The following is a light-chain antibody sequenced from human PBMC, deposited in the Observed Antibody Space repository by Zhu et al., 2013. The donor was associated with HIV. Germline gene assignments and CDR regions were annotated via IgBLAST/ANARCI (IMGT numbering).Light chain of an antibody. J-gene: IGKJ4*01. Sequence: DIQMAQFPPTLSASVGDRVTITCRASQRINTWLAWYQQKPGKAPKLLIYKASSLHRGVPSRFSGSGSGTDFALTISGLQIDDSATYYCQQYDRLPLTFGGGTQVE. V-gene: IGKV1-5*03. CDR3: QQYDRLPLT. CDR1: QRINTW. CDR2: KAS.